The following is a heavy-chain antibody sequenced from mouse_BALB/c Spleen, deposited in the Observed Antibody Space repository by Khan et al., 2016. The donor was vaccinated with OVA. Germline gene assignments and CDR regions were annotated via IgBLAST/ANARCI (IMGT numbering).Heavy chain of an antibody. V-gene: IGHV1S137*01. D-gene: IGHD1-1*02. CDR3: ARGEGWSRFAY. CDR2: ISPYSGDV. J-gene: IGHJ3*01. CDR1: GYTFTDFS. Sequence: QVQLQQSGAELVRPGASVKISCKGSGYTFTDFSIHWVKQSHGLSLEWIGVISPYSGDVSYNQKFKDKATMTVDKSSSTTYMELSSLKSEDSAVYYCARGEGWSRFAYWGQGTMVTVSA.